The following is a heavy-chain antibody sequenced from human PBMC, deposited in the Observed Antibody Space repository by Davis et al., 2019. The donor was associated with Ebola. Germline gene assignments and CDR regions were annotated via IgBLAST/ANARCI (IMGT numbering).Heavy chain of an antibody. J-gene: IGHJ4*02. CDR2: ISYDGSNK. V-gene: IGHV3-30-3*01. Sequence: PWGSLRLSCAASGFTFSSYAMHWVRQAPGKGLEWVAVISYDGSNKYYADSVKGRFTISRDNSKNTLYLQMNSLRAEDTAVYYCASIVVIDYWGQGTLVTVSS. CDR1: GFTFSSYA. D-gene: IGHD3-22*01. CDR3: ASIVVIDY.